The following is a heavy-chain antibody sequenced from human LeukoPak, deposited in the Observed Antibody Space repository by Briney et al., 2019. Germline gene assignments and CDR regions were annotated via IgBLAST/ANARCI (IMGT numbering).Heavy chain of an antibody. CDR3: ARMLGYDSSGYYRGFFDY. V-gene: IGHV3-66*01. D-gene: IGHD3-22*01. J-gene: IGHJ4*02. CDR2: IYSAGST. Sequence: PGGSLRLSCAASGFTVSNNYMSWVRQAPGRRLEWVSVIYSAGSTYYADSVKGRFTISRDNSENTLYLQMNSLRAEDTAVYFCARMLGYDSSGYYRGFFDYWGQGTLVTVSS. CDR1: GFTVSNNY.